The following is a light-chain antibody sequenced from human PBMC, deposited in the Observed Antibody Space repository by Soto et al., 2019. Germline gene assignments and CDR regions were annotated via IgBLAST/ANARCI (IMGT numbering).Light chain of an antibody. Sequence: EIVMPQSPATLSVSPGERVTLSCRASQSVSIDLAWYQQKPGQAPRLLIFGASTRATGIPARFSGSGSGTEFSLTISSLQSEDCAVYYWQQYNKWPPWTFGQGAKVDIK. J-gene: IGKJ1*01. CDR2: GAS. V-gene: IGKV3-15*01. CDR3: QQYNKWPPWT. CDR1: QSVSID.